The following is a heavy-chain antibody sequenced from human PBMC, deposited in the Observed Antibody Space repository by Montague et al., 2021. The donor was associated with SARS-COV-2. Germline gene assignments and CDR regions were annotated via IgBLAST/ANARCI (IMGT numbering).Heavy chain of an antibody. CDR2: IYYSGTT. CDR3: ARGMIRGVTTPFDY. Sequence: SETLSLTCSISSGSIISSGYYWGWIRQPSGKELEWIGNIYYSGTTXYNPSLQSRGTISVDTSKNHLSLRLSSVTAADTAVYFCARGMIRGVTTPFDYWGQGSQVTVSS. CDR1: SGSIISSGYY. V-gene: IGHV4-39*02. J-gene: IGHJ4*02. D-gene: IGHD3-10*01.